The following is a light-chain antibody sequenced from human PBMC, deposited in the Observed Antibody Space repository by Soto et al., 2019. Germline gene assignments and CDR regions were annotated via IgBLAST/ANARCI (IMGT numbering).Light chain of an antibody. J-gene: IGKJ2*01. V-gene: IGKV3-11*01. CDR3: HQRSNWPQT. CDR1: QSVRSY. Sequence: ETVLTQSPATLSLSPGERATLSCRASQSVRSYSAWYQQKPGQAPRLLIYDASNRATGIPARFSGSGSGTDFTLTISSLEPEDFAVYYCHQRSNWPQTFGQGTKLEIK. CDR2: DAS.